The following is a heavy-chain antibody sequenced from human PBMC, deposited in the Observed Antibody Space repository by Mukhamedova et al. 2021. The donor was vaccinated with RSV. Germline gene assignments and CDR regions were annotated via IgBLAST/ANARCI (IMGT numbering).Heavy chain of an antibody. D-gene: IGHD3-22*01. V-gene: IGHV3-30*04. J-gene: IGHJ3*02. CDR3: ARDKHTMIVVVSSHDAFDI. CDR2: ISYDGSNK. Sequence: VRQAPGKGLEWVAVISYDGSNKYYADSVKGRFTISTDNSKNTLYLQMNSLRAEDTAVYYCARDKHTMIVVVSSHDAFDIWGQGT.